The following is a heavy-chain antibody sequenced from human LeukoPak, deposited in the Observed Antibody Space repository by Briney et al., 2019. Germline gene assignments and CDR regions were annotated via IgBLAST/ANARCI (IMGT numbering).Heavy chain of an antibody. CDR3: ARDSDSSSWYNWFDP. CDR1: GGSFSGYY. Sequence: SETLSLTCAVYGGSFSGYYWSWIRQPPGKGLEWIGEINHSGSTNYNPSLKSRVTISVDKSKNQFSLKLSSVTAADTAVYYCARDSDSSSWYNWFDPWGQGTLVTVSS. V-gene: IGHV4-34*01. D-gene: IGHD6-13*01. CDR2: INHSGST. J-gene: IGHJ5*02.